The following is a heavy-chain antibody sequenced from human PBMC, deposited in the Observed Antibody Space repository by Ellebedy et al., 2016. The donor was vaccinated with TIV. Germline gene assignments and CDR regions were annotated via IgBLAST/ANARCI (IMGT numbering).Heavy chain of an antibody. D-gene: IGHD2-15*01. CDR3: ARGYCSGGSCYSD. CDR1: GFTFSSYS. V-gene: IGHV3-21*01. Sequence: GESLKISXAASGFTFSSYSMNWVRQAPGKGLEWVASISSSSSYIYYADSVKGRFTISRDNAKNSLYLQMNSLRAEDTAVDYCARGYCSGGSCYSDWGQGTLVTVSS. CDR2: ISSSSSYI. J-gene: IGHJ4*02.